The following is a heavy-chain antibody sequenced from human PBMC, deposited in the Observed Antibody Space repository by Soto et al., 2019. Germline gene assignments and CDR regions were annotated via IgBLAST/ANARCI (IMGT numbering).Heavy chain of an antibody. CDR2: IYHSGRP. V-gene: IGHV4-38-2*02. CDR3: ARIKGYSSGCYVGY. J-gene: IGHJ4*02. D-gene: IGHD6-19*01. Sequence: QVQLQESGPRLVKPSETLSLTCTVSNYSIRSGYYWGWIRQPPGKGLEWIGSIYHSGRPYYNPSLKSRVSISVDTSKNQFSLRLHSVTAADTAFYYCARIKGYSSGCYVGYWGLGTLVAVSS. CDR1: NYSIRSGYY.